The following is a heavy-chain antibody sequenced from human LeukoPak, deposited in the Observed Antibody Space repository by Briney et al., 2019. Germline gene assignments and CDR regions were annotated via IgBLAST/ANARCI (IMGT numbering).Heavy chain of an antibody. CDR3: AKRADYGSGPPYYFDY. Sequence: GGSLRLSCAASGFTFSSYAMSWVRQAPGKGLEWVSAISGSGGSTYYADPVKGRFTISRDNSKNTLYLQMNSLRAEDTAVYYCAKRADYGSGPPYYFDYWGQGTLVTVSS. D-gene: IGHD3-10*01. V-gene: IGHV3-23*01. J-gene: IGHJ4*02. CDR2: ISGSGGST. CDR1: GFTFSSYA.